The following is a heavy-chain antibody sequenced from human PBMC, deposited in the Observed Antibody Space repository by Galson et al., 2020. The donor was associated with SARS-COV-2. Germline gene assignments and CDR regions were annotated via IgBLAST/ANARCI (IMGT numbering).Heavy chain of an antibody. CDR3: ARDLRLEAGGMDV. J-gene: IGHJ6*02. D-gene: IGHD1-1*01. CDR1: GGSISSGGYY. V-gene: IGHV4-31*03. CDR2: IYYSGST. Sequence: SETLSLTCTVSGGSISSGGYYWSWIRQHPGKGLEWIGYIYYSGSTYYNPSLKSRVTISVDTSKNQFSLKLSSVTAADTAVYYCARDLRLEAGGMDVWGQGTTVTVSS.